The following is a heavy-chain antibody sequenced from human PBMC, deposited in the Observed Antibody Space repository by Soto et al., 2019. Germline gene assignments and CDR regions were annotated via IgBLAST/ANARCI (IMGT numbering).Heavy chain of an antibody. D-gene: IGHD3-3*01. J-gene: IGHJ4*02. CDR3: AREIFGRYVDS. Sequence: GSRRLSCAASGFTVSVYAMRWGRQAPGEGVGGGSAIRGSGGRTLYADSVKGRFAISRDNSKNTLYLQINSLRAEDTAVYYCAREIFGRYVDSWGQGTLVTFSS. CDR2: IRGSGGRT. CDR1: GFTVSVYA. V-gene: IGHV3-23*01.